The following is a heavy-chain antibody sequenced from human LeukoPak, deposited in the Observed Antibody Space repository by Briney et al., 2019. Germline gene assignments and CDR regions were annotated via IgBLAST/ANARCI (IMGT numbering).Heavy chain of an antibody. D-gene: IGHD3-9*01. V-gene: IGHV3-23*01. CDR2: ITGGGSGI. Sequence: GGSLRLSCAASGFTFSNYAMSWDRQAPGKGLEWVSAITGGGSGIYYADSMKSRFTISRDNSKNTLYLQINSLRAEDTAVYYCAKWGDYDVLTGYYVSDYWGQGTLVTVSS. CDR1: GFTFSNYA. J-gene: IGHJ4*02. CDR3: AKWGDYDVLTGYYVSDY.